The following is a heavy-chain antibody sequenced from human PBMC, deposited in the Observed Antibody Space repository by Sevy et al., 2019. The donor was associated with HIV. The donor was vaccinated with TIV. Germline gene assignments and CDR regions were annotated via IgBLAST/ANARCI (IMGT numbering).Heavy chain of an antibody. V-gene: IGHV3-7*01. CDR2: IKQDGSEK. Sequence: GESLKISCAASGFTFSSYWMSWVRQAPGKGLEWVANIKQDGSEKYYVDSVKGRFTISRDNAKNSLYLQMNSLRAEDTAVYYCARDYSVSYHYWGQGTLVTISS. CDR3: ARDYSVSYHY. D-gene: IGHD1-26*01. J-gene: IGHJ4*02. CDR1: GFTFSSYW.